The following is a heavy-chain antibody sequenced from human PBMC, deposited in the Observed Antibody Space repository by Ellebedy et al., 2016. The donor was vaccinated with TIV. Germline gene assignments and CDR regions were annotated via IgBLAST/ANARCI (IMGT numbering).Heavy chain of an antibody. Sequence: GESLKISCAASGFTFSTYAMHWVRQAPGMGLEWVASLSYNGRNEYYRDSVKGRVTISRDISENTLYLQMNGLRAEDTAVYYCAREYYDILAGSYFGAFDIWGQGTMVTVSS. D-gene: IGHD3-9*01. V-gene: IGHV3-33*05. CDR1: GFTFSTYA. CDR3: AREYYDILAGSYFGAFDI. J-gene: IGHJ3*02. CDR2: LSYNGRNE.